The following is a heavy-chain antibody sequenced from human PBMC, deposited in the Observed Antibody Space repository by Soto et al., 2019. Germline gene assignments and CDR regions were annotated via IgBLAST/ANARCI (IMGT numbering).Heavy chain of an antibody. CDR1: GLTFTDAW. J-gene: IGHJ6*02. D-gene: IGHD2-15*01. CDR2: IKGKSDGGTT. Sequence: GGSLRLSCEVSGLTFTDAWMNWVRQAPGKGPEWVGRIKGKSDGGTTDYSAPVNGRLTISRDDSKSTVYLQMNSLKTEDTAVYYCIRDRDCSGGRCYSAPYYFGMDVWGQGTTVTVSS. CDR3: IRDRDCSGGRCYSAPYYFGMDV. V-gene: IGHV3-15*07.